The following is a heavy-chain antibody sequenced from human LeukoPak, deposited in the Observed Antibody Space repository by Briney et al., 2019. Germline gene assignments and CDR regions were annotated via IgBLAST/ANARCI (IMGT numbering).Heavy chain of an antibody. V-gene: IGHV3-53*01. J-gene: IGHJ5*02. CDR3: ARESYCGGDCSYNWFDP. D-gene: IGHD2-21*02. CDR1: GFTVSSNY. CDR2: IYSGGST. Sequence: GGSLRLSCAASGFTVSSNYMSWVRQAPGKGLEWVSVIYSGGSTYYADSVKGRFTISRDNSKNTLYLQMNSLRAEDTAVYYCARESYCGGDCSYNWFDPWGQGTLVTVSS.